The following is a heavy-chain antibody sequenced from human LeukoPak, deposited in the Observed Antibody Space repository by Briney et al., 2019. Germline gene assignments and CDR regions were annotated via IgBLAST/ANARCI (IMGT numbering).Heavy chain of an antibody. CDR2: INHSGST. CDR3: ARDPYYDFWSGYVWFDS. CDR1: GGSFSGYY. Sequence: SETLSLTCAVYGGSFSGYYWSWIRQHPGKGLERIGEINHSGSTNYNPSLKSRVTISVDTSKNQFSLKLSSVTAADTAVYYCARDPYYDFWSGYVWFDSWGQGTLVTVSS. J-gene: IGHJ5*01. D-gene: IGHD3-3*01. V-gene: IGHV4-34*01.